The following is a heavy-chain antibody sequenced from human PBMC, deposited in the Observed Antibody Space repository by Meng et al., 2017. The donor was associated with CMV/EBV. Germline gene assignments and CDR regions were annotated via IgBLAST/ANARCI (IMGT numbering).Heavy chain of an antibody. CDR2: IIPILGIA. J-gene: IGHJ4*02. V-gene: IGHV1-69*10. CDR3: ARDAGTFLAYRGYFDY. D-gene: IGHD3-3*02. CDR1: GGTFSSYA. Sequence: KISCKASGGTFSSYAISWVRQAPGQGLEWMGGIIPILGIANYAQKFQGRVTITADKSTSTAYMELSSLRSEDTAVYYCARDAGTFLAYRGYFDYWGQGTLVTVSS.